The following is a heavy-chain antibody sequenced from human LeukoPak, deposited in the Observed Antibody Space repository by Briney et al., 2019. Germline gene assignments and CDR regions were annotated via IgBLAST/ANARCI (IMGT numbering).Heavy chain of an antibody. V-gene: IGHV1-8*02. CDR3: ARGTYYYGSGSSNWFDP. Sequence: ASVKVSCKASGYTFTGYYMHWVRQATGQGLEWMGWMNPNSGNTGYAQKFQGRVTMTRNTSISTAYMELSSLRSEDTAVYYCARGTYYYGSGSSNWFDPWGQGTLVTVSS. J-gene: IGHJ5*02. D-gene: IGHD3-10*01. CDR1: GYTFTGYY. CDR2: MNPNSGNT.